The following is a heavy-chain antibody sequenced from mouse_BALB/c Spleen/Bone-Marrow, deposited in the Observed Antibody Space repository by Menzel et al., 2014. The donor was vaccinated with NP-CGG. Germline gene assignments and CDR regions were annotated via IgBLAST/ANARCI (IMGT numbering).Heavy chain of an antibody. Sequence: QVQLQQPGAELVKPGAPVKLSCKASGYTFTSYWMNWVKQTPGRGLEWIGRIDPSDSETHYNQKFKDKATLTVDKSSSTAYIQLSRLTSEDSAVYYCAKALRDGYYDAMDYWGQGTSVTVSS. CDR3: AKALRDGYYDAMDY. CDR2: IDPSDSET. V-gene: IGHV1-69*02. CDR1: GYTFTSYW. D-gene: IGHD2-3*01. J-gene: IGHJ4*01.